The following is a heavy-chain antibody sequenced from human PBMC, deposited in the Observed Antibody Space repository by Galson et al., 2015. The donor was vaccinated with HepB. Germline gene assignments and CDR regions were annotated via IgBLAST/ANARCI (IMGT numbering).Heavy chain of an antibody. Sequence: SCKASGYTFTGFYMHWVRQAPGQGLEWMAWIDPNSGATNYVQKLQGRVTLTRDTSISTAYMELSSLSYDDTAVYYCASVYDGTGYYYRSYDYWGQGTLVTVSS. CDR2: IDPNSGAT. CDR3: ASVYDGTGYYYRSYDY. D-gene: IGHD3-22*01. V-gene: IGHV1-2*02. CDR1: GYTFTGFY. J-gene: IGHJ4*02.